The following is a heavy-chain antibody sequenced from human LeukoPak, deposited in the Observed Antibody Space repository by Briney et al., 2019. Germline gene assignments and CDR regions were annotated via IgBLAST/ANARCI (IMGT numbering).Heavy chain of an antibody. D-gene: IGHD5-12*01. CDR3: ARGGYSGYGRGDSYNWFDP. Sequence: SETLSLSCAVYGGSFSGYYWSWIRRPPGKGLEWIGEINHSGSTNYNPSLKSRVTISVDTSKNQFSLKLSSVTAADTAVYHCARGGYSGYGRGDSYNWFDPWGQGTLVTVSS. J-gene: IGHJ5*02. CDR2: INHSGST. CDR1: GGSFSGYY. V-gene: IGHV4-34*01.